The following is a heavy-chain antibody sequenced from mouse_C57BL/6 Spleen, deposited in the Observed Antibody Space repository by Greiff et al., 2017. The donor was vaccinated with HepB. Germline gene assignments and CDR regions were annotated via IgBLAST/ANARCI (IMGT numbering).Heavy chain of an antibody. CDR3: PLTTAYYYAMDY. V-gene: IGHV1-19*01. D-gene: IGHD1-2*01. J-gene: IGHJ4*01. CDR2: INPYNGGT. CDR1: GYTFTDYY. Sequence: EVQLQQSGPVLVKPGASVKMSCKASGYTFTDYYMNWVKQSHGKSLEWIGVINPYNGGTSYNQKFKGKATLTVDKSSSTAYMELNSLTSEDSAVYYCPLTTAYYYAMDYWGQGTSVTVSS.